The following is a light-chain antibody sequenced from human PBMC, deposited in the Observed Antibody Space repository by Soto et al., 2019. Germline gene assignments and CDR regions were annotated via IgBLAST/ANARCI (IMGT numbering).Light chain of an antibody. Sequence: ERVMTQSPATLSVSPGERATLSCRASQSFSTYLVWYQQKPGQAPRLLIYGASTRATGIPARFSVSGYGTEFTLTISSLQSEDFAVYYCQQYDSWLAAFTFGPGTKVDIK. V-gene: IGKV3-15*01. J-gene: IGKJ3*01. CDR2: GAS. CDR1: QSFSTY. CDR3: QQYDSWLAAFT.